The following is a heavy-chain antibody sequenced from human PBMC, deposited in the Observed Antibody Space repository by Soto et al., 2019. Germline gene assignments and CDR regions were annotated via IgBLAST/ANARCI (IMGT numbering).Heavy chain of an antibody. Sequence: ASVKVSCKASGYTFTSYGISWVRQAPGQGLEWMEWISAYNGNTNYAQKLQGRVTMTTDTSTSTAYMELRSLRSDDTAVYYCARAGVGNYYDSSGYYNYWGQGTLVTVSS. J-gene: IGHJ4*02. CDR3: ARAGVGNYYDSSGYYNY. CDR1: GYTFTSYG. CDR2: ISAYNGNT. D-gene: IGHD3-22*01. V-gene: IGHV1-18*01.